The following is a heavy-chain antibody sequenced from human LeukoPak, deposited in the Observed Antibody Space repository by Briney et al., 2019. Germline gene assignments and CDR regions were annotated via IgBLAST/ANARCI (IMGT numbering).Heavy chain of an antibody. CDR2: IYSSGST. CDR3: ARANRDGRWLQLDY. J-gene: IGHJ4*02. Sequence: SEALSLTCTVSGGSISSGTYYWSWIRQPAGKGLEWIGRIYSSGSTNYNPSLKSRVTISVDTSKNQFSLKLSSVTAADTAVYYCARANRDGRWLQLDYWGQGTLVTVSS. V-gene: IGHV4-61*02. D-gene: IGHD5-24*01. CDR1: GGSISSGTYY.